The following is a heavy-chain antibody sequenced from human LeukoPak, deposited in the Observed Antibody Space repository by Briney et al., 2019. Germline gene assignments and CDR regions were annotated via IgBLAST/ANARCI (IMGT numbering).Heavy chain of an antibody. CDR1: GFTFDDYG. V-gene: IGHV3-20*04. D-gene: IGHD1-26*01. CDR2: VNWNGGST. Sequence: GGSLRLSCAASGFTFDDYGMSWVRQAPGKGLEWVSGVNWNGGSTGYADSVKGRFTISRDNAKNSLYLQMNSLRAEDTALYYCARDRVKWELRCDAFDIWGQGTMVTVSS. CDR3: ARDRVKWELRCDAFDI. J-gene: IGHJ3*02.